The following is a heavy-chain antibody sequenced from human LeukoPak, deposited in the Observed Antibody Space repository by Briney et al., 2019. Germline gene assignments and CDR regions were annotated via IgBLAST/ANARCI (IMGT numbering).Heavy chain of an antibody. V-gene: IGHV4-39*07. CDR1: GGSISSSYY. Sequence: PSETLSLTCTVSGGSISSSYYWGWIRQPPGKGLEWIGSIYYSGTTYYNPSLKSRVTISVDTSKNQFSLKLTSVTAADTAVYYCAREYSGFDYWGQGTLVTVSS. J-gene: IGHJ4*02. D-gene: IGHD5-12*01. CDR3: AREYSGFDY. CDR2: IYYSGTT.